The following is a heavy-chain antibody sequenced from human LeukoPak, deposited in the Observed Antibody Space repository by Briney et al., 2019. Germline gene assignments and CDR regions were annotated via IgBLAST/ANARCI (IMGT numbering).Heavy chain of an antibody. Sequence: GGSLRLSCEASGFTFSSYEMNWVRQAPGKGLEWVSYISSSGKTIYYADSTKGRFTVSRDNAKNSLYLQMNSLRAEDTAVYYCAREEGTDCGGDCYSGYWGQGTLVTVSS. D-gene: IGHD2-21*02. CDR1: GFTFSSYE. V-gene: IGHV3-48*03. CDR3: AREEGTDCGGDCYSGY. CDR2: ISSSGKTI. J-gene: IGHJ4*02.